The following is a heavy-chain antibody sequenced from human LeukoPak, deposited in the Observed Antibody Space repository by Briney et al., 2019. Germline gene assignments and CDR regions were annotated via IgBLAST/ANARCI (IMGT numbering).Heavy chain of an antibody. CDR1: GFTFNSYA. J-gene: IGHJ4*02. V-gene: IGHV3-30*04. CDR2: ISYDGSNK. Sequence: TGRSLRLSCAASGFTFNSYAMHWVRQAPGKGLEWVAVISYDGSNKYYADSVKGRFTISRDNSKNTLYLQMNSLRAEDTAVYYCARASGYSYGPRCNYFDYWGQRTLVTVSS. CDR3: ARASGYSYGPRCNYFDY. D-gene: IGHD5-18*01.